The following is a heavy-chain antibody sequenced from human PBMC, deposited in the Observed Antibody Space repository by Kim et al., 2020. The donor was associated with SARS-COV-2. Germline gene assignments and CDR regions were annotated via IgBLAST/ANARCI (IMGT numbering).Heavy chain of an antibody. V-gene: IGHV3-30*02. Sequence: YDADSVKGRFTISRDNSKNTLYLQMNSLRAEDTAVYYCAKSFDFSYYMDVWGKGTTVTVSS. D-gene: IGHD3-9*01. CDR3: AKSFDFSYYMDV. J-gene: IGHJ6*03.